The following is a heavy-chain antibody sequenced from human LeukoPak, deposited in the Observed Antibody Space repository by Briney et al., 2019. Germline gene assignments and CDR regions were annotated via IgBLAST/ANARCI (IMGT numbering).Heavy chain of an antibody. D-gene: IGHD2-2*01. V-gene: IGHV3-48*01. CDR3: NIVVVPAAQSKMEGTFDY. CDR2: ISASRGIT. J-gene: IGHJ4*02. CDR1: GFNYSSYT. Sequence: GSLRLSCAASGFNYSSYTMNWVRQAPGMGLEWLSYISASRGITYYADSVKGRFTISRDNSKNTLYLQMNSLRAEDTAVYYCNIVVVPAAQSKMEGTFDYWGQGTLVTVSS.